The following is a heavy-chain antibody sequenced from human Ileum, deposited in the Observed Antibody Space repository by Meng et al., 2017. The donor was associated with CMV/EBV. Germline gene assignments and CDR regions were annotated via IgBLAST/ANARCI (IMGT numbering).Heavy chain of an antibody. V-gene: IGHV3-33*03. CDR3: AKGARGYCSGASCYKAVAIDY. J-gene: IGHJ4*02. D-gene: IGHD2-2*02. CDR2: ISYDGSNT. CDR1: GFTFSSFG. Sequence: GESLKISCAASGFTFSSFGMHWVRQTPGTGLESVALISYDGSNTYYVDSVKGRFTISRDNSKNTLYLQMNSLRAEDTAVYYCAKGARGYCSGASCYKAVAIDYWGQGTLVTVSS.